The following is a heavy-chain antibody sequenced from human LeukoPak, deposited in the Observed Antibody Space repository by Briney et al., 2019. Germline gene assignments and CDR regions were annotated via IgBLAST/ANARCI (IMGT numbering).Heavy chain of an antibody. CDR3: ARASVVVVAALLLDY. CDR1: GYTFTSYA. CDR2: INAGNGNT. Sequence: GASVKASCKASGYTFTSYAMHWVRQAPGQRLEWMGWINAGNGNTKYSQKFQGRVTITRDTSASTAYMELSSLRSEDTAVYYCARASVVVVAALLLDYWGQGTLVTVSS. D-gene: IGHD2-15*01. J-gene: IGHJ4*02. V-gene: IGHV1-3*01.